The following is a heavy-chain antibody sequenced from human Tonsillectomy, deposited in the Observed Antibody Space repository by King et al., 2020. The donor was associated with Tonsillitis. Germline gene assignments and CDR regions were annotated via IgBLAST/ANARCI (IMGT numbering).Heavy chain of an antibody. CDR2: ISYDGSSK. V-gene: IGHV3-30*18. CDR1: GFTSSSYG. CDR3: AKDRRDVDPGSYGMDV. D-gene: IGHD5-18*01. Sequence: VQLVESGGGVVQPGGSLRLSCAASGFTSSSYGMHWVRQAPGKGLEGVAVISYDGSSKYYADSVKGRFTISRDNSKNTLYMQMNSLRAEDTAVYYCAKDRRDVDPGSYGMDVWGQGTTVTVSS. J-gene: IGHJ6*02.